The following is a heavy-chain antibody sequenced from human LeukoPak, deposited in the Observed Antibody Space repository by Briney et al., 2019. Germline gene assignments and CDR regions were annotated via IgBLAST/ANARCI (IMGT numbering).Heavy chain of an antibody. V-gene: IGHV3-48*01. Sequence: GGSLRLSCAASGFIFSQYSINWVRQAPGKGLEWVSHIRSTGDTSYADSVKGRFTISRDNARNSLYLQMNSLRAEDTAMCYCARDAGNSGYGCDLWGQGTLVTVSS. CDR2: IRSTGDT. D-gene: IGHD5-12*01. CDR1: GFIFSQYS. CDR3: ARDAGNSGYGCDL. J-gene: IGHJ5*02.